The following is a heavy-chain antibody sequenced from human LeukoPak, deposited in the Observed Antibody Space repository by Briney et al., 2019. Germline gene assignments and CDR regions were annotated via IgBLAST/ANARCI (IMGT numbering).Heavy chain of an antibody. Sequence: GRSLRLPCAASGFTFSCYAMHWVRQAPGKGLEWVAVISYDGSNKYYADSVKGRFTISRDNSKNTLYLQMNSLRAEDTAVYYCARGEGRITRIVVVKGFDPWGQGTLVTVSS. CDR2: ISYDGSNK. CDR1: GFTFSCYA. CDR3: ARGEGRITRIVVVKGFDP. J-gene: IGHJ5*02. D-gene: IGHD3-22*01. V-gene: IGHV3-30*01.